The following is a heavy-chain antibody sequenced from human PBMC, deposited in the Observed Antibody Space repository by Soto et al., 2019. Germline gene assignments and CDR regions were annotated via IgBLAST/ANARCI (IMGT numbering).Heavy chain of an antibody. V-gene: IGHV4-39*01. CDR1: GGSISSSSYY. Sequence: SETLSLTCTVPGGSISSSSYYWGWIRQPPGKGLEWIGSIYYSGSTYYNPSLKSRVTISVDTSKNQFSLKLSSVTAADTAVYYCARQAIKLWFETSESDYWGQGTLVTVS. CDR3: ARQAIKLWFETSESDY. D-gene: IGHD5-18*01. J-gene: IGHJ4*02. CDR2: IYYSGST.